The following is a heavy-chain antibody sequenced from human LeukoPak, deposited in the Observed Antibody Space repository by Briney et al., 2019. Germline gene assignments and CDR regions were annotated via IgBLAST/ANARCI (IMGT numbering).Heavy chain of an antibody. V-gene: IGHV4-59*01. Sequence: PSETLSLTCTVSGGSISSCYWNWIRQPPGKGLEWIGYIYYSGSTNYNPSLKSRVTISVDTSKNQFSLKLSSVTAADTAVYYCARGSYCSSTSCYSNDAFDIWGQGTMVTVSS. D-gene: IGHD2-2*01. J-gene: IGHJ3*02. CDR3: ARGSYCSSTSCYSNDAFDI. CDR1: GGSISSCY. CDR2: IYYSGST.